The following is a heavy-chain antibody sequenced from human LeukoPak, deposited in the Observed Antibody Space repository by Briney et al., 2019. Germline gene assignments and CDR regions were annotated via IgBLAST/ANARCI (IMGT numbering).Heavy chain of an antibody. CDR2: IIPIFGTA. D-gene: IGHD3-3*01. Sequence: ASVKVSCKASGGTFSSYAISWVRQAPGQGLEWMGGIIPIFGTANYAQKFQGRVTITADESTSTAYMELSSLRSEDTAVYYCARGDYSNGYPYRLDSWGQGTLVTVSS. V-gene: IGHV1-69*13. CDR3: ARGDYSNGYPYRLDS. CDR1: GGTFSSYA. J-gene: IGHJ4*02.